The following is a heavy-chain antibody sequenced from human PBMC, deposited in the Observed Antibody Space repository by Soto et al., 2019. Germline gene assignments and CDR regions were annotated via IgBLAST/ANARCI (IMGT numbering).Heavy chain of an antibody. V-gene: IGHV1-2*02. Sequence: ASVKVSCKASGYTFTGFYLHWLRQAPRQGLEWMGWINPNSGGTNYAQKFQGRVTFTRDTSINTAYMELTRLGSDDTAVYFCARVGDGSYSPFHFWGQGTPV. CDR3: ARVGDGSYSPFHF. J-gene: IGHJ4*02. CDR1: GYTFTGFY. CDR2: INPNSGGT. D-gene: IGHD6-19*01.